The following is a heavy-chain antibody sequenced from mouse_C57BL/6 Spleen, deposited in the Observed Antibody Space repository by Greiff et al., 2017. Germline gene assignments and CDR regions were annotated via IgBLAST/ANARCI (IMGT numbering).Heavy chain of an antibody. CDR3: ARSPLTGTPHFDY. J-gene: IGHJ2*01. CDR2: IYPGDGDT. V-gene: IGHV1-82*01. CDR1: GYAFSSSW. D-gene: IGHD4-1*01. Sequence: VQLQQSGAELVKPGASVKISCKASGYAFSSSWMNWVKQRPGKGLEWIGRIYPGDGDTNYNGKFKGKATLTADKSSSTAYMQLSSLTSEDSAVYFCARSPLTGTPHFDYWGQGTTLTVSS.